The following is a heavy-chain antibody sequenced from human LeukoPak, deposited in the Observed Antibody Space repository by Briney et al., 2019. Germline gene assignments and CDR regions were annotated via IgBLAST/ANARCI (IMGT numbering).Heavy chain of an antibody. Sequence: PSETLSLTCTGSGGSISSGLYYWSWIRQPAGKGLEWIGRIYTSGSTNYNPSLKSRVTISLDTSKHQFSLKLSSVTAADTAVYYCARKRPWGLSRYFDYWGQGTLVTVSS. J-gene: IGHJ4*02. CDR1: GGSISSGLYY. CDR2: IYTSGST. V-gene: IGHV4-61*02. CDR3: ARKRPWGLSRYFDY. D-gene: IGHD6-25*01.